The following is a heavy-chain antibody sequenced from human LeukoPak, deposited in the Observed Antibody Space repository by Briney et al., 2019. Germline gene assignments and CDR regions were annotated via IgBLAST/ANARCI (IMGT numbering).Heavy chain of an antibody. Sequence: PGGGPGLSFAASGFTLCSQSMSLVRQAPGKGLEWVSTISGSGGSTYYADSVKGRFTISRDNSNNTLYLQMNSLRAEDTAVYYCAKDLLSSNWGQGALVTVSS. V-gene: IGHV3-23*01. D-gene: IGHD6-13*01. CDR2: ISGSGGST. J-gene: IGHJ4*02. CDR3: AKDLLSSN. CDR1: GFTLCSQS.